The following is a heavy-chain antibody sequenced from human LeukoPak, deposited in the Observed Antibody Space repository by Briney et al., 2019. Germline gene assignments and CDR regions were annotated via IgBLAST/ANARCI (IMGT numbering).Heavy chain of an antibody. CDR1: GYSISSGYY. J-gene: IGHJ5*02. V-gene: IGHV4-38-2*01. CDR2: IYHSGST. D-gene: IGHD1-14*01. CDR3: ARCTRGVYTNWFDP. Sequence: SETLSLTCAVSGYSISSGYYWGWIRQPPGKGLEWIGSIYHSGSTYYNPSLKSRVTISVDTSKNQFSLKLSCVTAADTAVYYCARCTRGVYTNWFDPWGQGTLVTVSS.